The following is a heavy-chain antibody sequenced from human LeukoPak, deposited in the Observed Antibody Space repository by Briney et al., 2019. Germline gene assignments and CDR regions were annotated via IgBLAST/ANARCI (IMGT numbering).Heavy chain of an antibody. CDR1: GFTFSDHY. J-gene: IGHJ6*02. CDR2: TRNKANSYTT. V-gene: IGHV3-72*01. Sequence: GGSLRLSCAASGFTFSDHYMDRVRQAPGKGLEWVGHTRNKANSYTTEYAASVKGRFTISRDDSKNSLYLQMNSLKTEDTAVYYCARTSVCSSISCRNRLDVWGQGTTVTVSS. CDR3: ARTSVCSSISCRNRLDV. D-gene: IGHD2-2*01.